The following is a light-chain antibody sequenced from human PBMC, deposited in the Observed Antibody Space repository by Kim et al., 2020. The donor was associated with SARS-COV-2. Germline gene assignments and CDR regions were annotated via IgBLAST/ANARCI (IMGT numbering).Light chain of an antibody. V-gene: IGLV4-69*01. J-gene: IGLJ3*02. CDR3: QTWGTGIWV. Sequence: ASVKLTCTLSIGHSSYAIAWHQQQPEKGPRYLMKLNSDGSHSKGDGIPDRFSGSSSGAERYLTISSLQSEDEADYYCQTWGTGIWVFGGGTQLTVL. CDR1: IGHSSYA. CDR2: LNSDGSH.